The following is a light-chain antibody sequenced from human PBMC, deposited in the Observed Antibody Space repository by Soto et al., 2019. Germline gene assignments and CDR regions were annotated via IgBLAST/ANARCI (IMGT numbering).Light chain of an antibody. CDR3: QQFNTSPLT. V-gene: IGKV1-5*03. J-gene: IGKJ1*01. CDR2: KSS. CDR1: QSVSIW. Sequence: DIQMTQSPSTLSASEGDRVTISCRASQSVSIWLAWYQQKTGRAPKLLIYKSSILESGVPSRFRGSGSGTEFTLTISSLQPDDFATYYCQQFNTSPLTLGQGTKVEIK.